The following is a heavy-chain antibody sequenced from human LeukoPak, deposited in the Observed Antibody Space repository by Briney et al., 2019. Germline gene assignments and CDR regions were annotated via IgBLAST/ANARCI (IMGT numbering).Heavy chain of an antibody. CDR3: TTAPGNIAVAAHFQH. CDR1: GFTFSNAW. J-gene: IGHJ1*01. D-gene: IGHD6-19*01. CDR2: IKSKTDGGTT. V-gene: IGHV3-15*01. Sequence: PGGSLRLSCAASGFTFSNAWMSWVRQAPGKGLEWVGRIKSKTDGGTTDYAAPVKGRFTISRDDSKNTLYLQMNSLKTEDTAVYYCTTAPGNIAVAAHFQHWGQGTLVTVSS.